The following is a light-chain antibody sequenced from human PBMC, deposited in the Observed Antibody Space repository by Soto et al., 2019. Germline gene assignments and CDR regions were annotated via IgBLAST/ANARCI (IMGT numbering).Light chain of an antibody. J-gene: IGKJ1*01. V-gene: IGKV3-20*01. CDR1: QSIGSSS. CDR3: QQYGSSGT. Sequence: IVLTQSPGTLSLSPWERATLSCRASQSIGSSSLAWYQQKPGQAPRLLIYDTSTRVTGVPTRFSGSRSGAEFTLTISRLEPEDFAVYYCQQYGSSGTFGQGTKVDIK. CDR2: DTS.